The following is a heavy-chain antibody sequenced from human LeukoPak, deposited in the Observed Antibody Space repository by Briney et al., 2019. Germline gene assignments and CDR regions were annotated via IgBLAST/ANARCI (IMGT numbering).Heavy chain of an antibody. D-gene: IGHD2-21*02. J-gene: IGHJ3*02. CDR1: GFTFSSYS. Sequence: GGSLRLSCAASGFTFSSYSMNWVRQAPGKGLEWVSSISSSSSYIYYADSVKGRFTISRDNAKNSLYLQMNSLRAEDTAVYYCARYCGGDCSAFDIWGQGTMVTVSS. CDR2: ISSSSSYI. V-gene: IGHV3-21*01. CDR3: ARYCGGDCSAFDI.